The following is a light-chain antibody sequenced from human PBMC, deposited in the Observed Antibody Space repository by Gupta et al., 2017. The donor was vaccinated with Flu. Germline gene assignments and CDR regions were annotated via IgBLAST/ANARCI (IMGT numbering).Light chain of an antibody. CDR1: QSVRRY. CDR3: RQADTAPRT. CDR2: GAS. V-gene: IGKV1-39*01. Sequence: DIQMTQSPSSLPASVGDRVIITCRAGQSVRRYINWYQHSPGKAPKLLIYGASKLGPGVPSRYNDSGPGTDLTLTISRRQPEDFATYCCRQADTAPRTFGEGTKVEV. J-gene: IGKJ4*02.